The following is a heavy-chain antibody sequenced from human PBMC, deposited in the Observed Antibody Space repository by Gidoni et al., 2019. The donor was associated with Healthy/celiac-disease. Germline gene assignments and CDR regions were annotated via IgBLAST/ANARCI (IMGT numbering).Heavy chain of an antibody. Sequence: QVQLQESGPGLVKPSETLSLTCTVSGGSISSYYWSWIRQPAGKGLEWIGRIYTSGSTNYNPSLKSRVTMSVDTSKNQFSLKLSSVTAADTAVYYCARDFEWEPHRWFDPWGQGTLVTVSS. D-gene: IGHD1-26*01. CDR2: IYTSGST. CDR1: GGSISSYY. V-gene: IGHV4-4*07. J-gene: IGHJ5*02. CDR3: ARDFEWEPHRWFDP.